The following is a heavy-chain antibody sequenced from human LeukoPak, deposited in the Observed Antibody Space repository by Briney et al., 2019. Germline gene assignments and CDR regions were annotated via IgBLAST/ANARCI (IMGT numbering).Heavy chain of an antibody. CDR3: ARDVVDFWSGSYYYFDY. V-gene: IGHV4-4*07. CDR1: GGSISSYY. J-gene: IGHJ4*02. D-gene: IGHD3-3*01. Sequence: SETLSLTRTVSGGSISSYYWSWIRQPAGKGLEWIGRIYTSGSTNYNPSLKSRVTMSVDTSKNQFSLKLSSVTAADTAVYYCARDVVDFWSGSYYYFDYWGQGTLVTVSS. CDR2: IYTSGST.